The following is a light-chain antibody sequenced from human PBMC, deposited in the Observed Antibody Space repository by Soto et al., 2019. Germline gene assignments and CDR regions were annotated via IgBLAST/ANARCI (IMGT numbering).Light chain of an antibody. CDR1: SSDVGYYNL. V-gene: IGLV2-23*02. CDR3: CSCAGSTTPYV. CDR2: EVN. J-gene: IGLJ1*01. Sequence: QSVLTQPAAVSGSTGQSITISCTGTSSDVGYYNLVSWYQQHPGKAPKLIIYEVNKRPSGFSNRFSGSKSGNTASLTISGLQAEDVVDYYCCSCAGSTTPYVFGTGPSVTV.